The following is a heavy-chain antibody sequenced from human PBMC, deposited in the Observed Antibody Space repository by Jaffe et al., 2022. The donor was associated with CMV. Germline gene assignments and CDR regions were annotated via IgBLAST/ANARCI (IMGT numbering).Heavy chain of an antibody. J-gene: IGHJ4*02. D-gene: IGHD4-17*01. V-gene: IGHV3-23*04. CDR1: GFTFSSYA. Sequence: EVQLVESGGGLVQPGGSLRLSCAGSGFTFSSYAMSWVRQAPGKGLEWVSGISGYSGSTYYADSVKGRFTISRDNSKNTLYLQMNSLRAEDTAVYYCAKGHVTVATASLYFDCWGQGTLVTVSS. CDR2: ISGYSGST. CDR3: AKGHVTVATASLYFDC.